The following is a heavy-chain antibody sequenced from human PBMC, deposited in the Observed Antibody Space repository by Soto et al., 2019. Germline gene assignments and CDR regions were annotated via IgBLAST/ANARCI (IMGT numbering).Heavy chain of an antibody. J-gene: IGHJ5*02. CDR2: IYYSGST. CDR3: AWFPAIVRGVALFDP. V-gene: IGHV4-59*01. CDR1: GGSISSYY. D-gene: IGHD3-10*01. Sequence: SETLSLTCTVSGGSISSYYWSWIRQPQGKGKEWIGYIYYSGSTNYNPSLKSRVTISVDTSKTQFSLKLSSVTAADTAVYYFAWFPAIVRGVALFDPWGQGTLVTVSS.